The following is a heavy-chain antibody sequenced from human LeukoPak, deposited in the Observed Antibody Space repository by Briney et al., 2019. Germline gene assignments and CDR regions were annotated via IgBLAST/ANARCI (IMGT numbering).Heavy chain of an antibody. D-gene: IGHD6-19*01. Sequence: GASVKVSCKASGYTFTTYAMNWVRQAPGQGLEWMGWINTNTGNPTYAQGFTGRFVFSLDTSVSTAYLQISSLKAEDTAVYYCAREDWVAGTNFFDYWGQGTLVTVSS. CDR3: AREDWVAGTNFFDY. J-gene: IGHJ4*02. CDR1: GYTFTTYA. V-gene: IGHV7-4-1*02. CDR2: INTNTGNP.